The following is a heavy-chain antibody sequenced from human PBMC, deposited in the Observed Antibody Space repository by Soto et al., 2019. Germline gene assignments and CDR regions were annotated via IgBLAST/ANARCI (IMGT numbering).Heavy chain of an antibody. D-gene: IGHD6-13*01. CDR1: GFTFSSYG. J-gene: IGHJ6*01. CDR2: VLYNGSNK. CDR3: AKAAPGRVGVDF. Sequence: QVQLVESGGGVVQPGRSLRLSCAASGFTFSSYGMHWVRQAPGTGLEWVAVVLYNGSNKNYGDSVKGRVTISRNNVKNTLYLQMNSLRPEDTAVYYCAKAAPGRVGVDFWGQGTTVTVSS. V-gene: IGHV3-30*18.